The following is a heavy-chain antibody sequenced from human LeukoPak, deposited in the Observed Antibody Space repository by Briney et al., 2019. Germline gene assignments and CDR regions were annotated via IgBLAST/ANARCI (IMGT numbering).Heavy chain of an antibody. D-gene: IGHD2-2*01. J-gene: IGHJ6*03. CDR3: AKDQIRGGLVPAAKYYYYYYMDV. CDR2: ISSSGSTI. V-gene: IGHV3-48*03. CDR1: GFTFSSYE. Sequence: GGSLRLSCAASGFTFSSYEMNWVRQAPGKGLEWVSYISSSGSTIYYADSVKGRFTISRDNAKNSLYLQMNSLRAEDTAVYYCAKDQIRGGLVPAAKYYYYYYMDVWGKGTTVTISS.